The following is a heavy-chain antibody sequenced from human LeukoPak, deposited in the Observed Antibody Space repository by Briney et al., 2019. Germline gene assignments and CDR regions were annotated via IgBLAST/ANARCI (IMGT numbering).Heavy chain of an antibody. CDR1: GFTFSSYW. D-gene: IGHD3-22*01. J-gene: IGHJ4*02. Sequence: RGAPRLSRAASGFTFSSYWMHWVRQAPGKGLVWVSRINSDVSSTSYADSVNGRFTISRDNAKNTLYLQMDSLRAEDTAVYYCARVYYDGPLDYWGQGTLVTVSS. V-gene: IGHV3-74*01. CDR3: ARVYYDGPLDY. CDR2: INSDVSST.